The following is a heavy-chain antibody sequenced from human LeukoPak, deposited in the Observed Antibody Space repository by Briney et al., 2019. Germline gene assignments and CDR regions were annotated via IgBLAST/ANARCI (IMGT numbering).Heavy chain of an antibody. J-gene: IGHJ4*02. Sequence: GGSMKLSCAASIFPFNSYSMNWVRHAPWKGLEWVSSISSSSSYIYYADSVKGRFTISRDNAKDSLYLQMNGLRAEDTAVYYCARGTGTASNYYFDYWGQGTLVTVSS. CDR1: IFPFNSYS. V-gene: IGHV3-21*01. CDR3: ARGTGTASNYYFDY. D-gene: IGHD7-27*01. CDR2: ISSSSSYI.